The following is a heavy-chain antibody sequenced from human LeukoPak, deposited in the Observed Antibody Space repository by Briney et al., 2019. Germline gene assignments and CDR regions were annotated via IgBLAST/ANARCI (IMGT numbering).Heavy chain of an antibody. D-gene: IGHD3-3*01. Sequence: GGSLRLSCAASGFTFSSYAMSWVRQAPGKGLEWVSGITGSGGSTYYADSVKGRFTSSRDNSKNTLYLQMNSLRAEDTAVYYCAREGGTIFGVVGSDYMDVWGKGTTVTVSS. J-gene: IGHJ6*03. V-gene: IGHV3-23*01. CDR1: GFTFSSYA. CDR2: ITGSGGST. CDR3: AREGGTIFGVVGSDYMDV.